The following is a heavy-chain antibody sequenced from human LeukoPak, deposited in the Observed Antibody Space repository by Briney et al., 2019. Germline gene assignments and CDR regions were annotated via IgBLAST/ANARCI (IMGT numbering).Heavy chain of an antibody. Sequence: GGSLRLSCAASGFTFSTYTMNWVRQAPGKGLEWVSSISGSSSYKYYADSVKGRFTISRDNAKNSLYLQMNSLRAEDTAVYYCARDVYCSSATCPFDYXGQGTLVTVS. D-gene: IGHD2-2*01. CDR2: ISGSSSYK. CDR3: ARDVYCSSATCPFDY. V-gene: IGHV3-21*01. J-gene: IGHJ4*02. CDR1: GFTFSTYT.